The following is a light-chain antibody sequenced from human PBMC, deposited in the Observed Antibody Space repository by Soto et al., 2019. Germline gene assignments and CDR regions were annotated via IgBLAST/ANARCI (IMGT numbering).Light chain of an antibody. CDR2: GAS. J-gene: IGKJ1*01. Sequence: EIVLTQSPATLSVSPGERATLSCRASQSVSGHLDWYQQKPGQAPRLLISGASTRATGIPARFSGSGSETDFTLTINGLQSEDSGVYYCLQHYAWPWTFGQGTKVDIK. V-gene: IGKV3-15*01. CDR1: QSVSGH. CDR3: LQHYAWPWT.